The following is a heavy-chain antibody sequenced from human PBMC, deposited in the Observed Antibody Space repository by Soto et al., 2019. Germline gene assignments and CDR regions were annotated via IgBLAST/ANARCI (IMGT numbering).Heavy chain of an antibody. J-gene: IGHJ4*02. CDR1: GGSFSGYY. V-gene: IGHV4-34*01. D-gene: IGHD1-20*01. Sequence: QVQLQQWGAGLLKPSETLSLTCAVYGGSFSGYYWSWIRQPPGKGLEWIGEINHSGSTNYNPSLKGRVTISVDTSKNQFSLKLSSVTAADTAVYYCARGPRSITGPRGRVDYWGQGTLVTVSS. CDR2: INHSGST. CDR3: ARGPRSITGPRGRVDY.